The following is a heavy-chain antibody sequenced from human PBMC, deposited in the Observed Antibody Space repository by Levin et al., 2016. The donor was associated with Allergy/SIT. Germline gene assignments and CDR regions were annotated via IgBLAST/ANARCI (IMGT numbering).Heavy chain of an antibody. CDR3: VTRGRYCTSTSCFSRFDQ. J-gene: IGHJ5*02. V-gene: IGHV4-39*01. CDR2: IYDSGSP. D-gene: IGHD2-2*01. Sequence: VRQMPGKGLEWIGTIYDSGSPYYNPSLKSRVTISLDTSKNQFSLRLTSVTAADTAVYFCVTRGRYCTSTSCFSRFDQWGQGTLVTVSS.